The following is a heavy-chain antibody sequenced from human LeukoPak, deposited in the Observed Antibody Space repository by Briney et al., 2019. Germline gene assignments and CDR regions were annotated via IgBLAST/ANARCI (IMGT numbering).Heavy chain of an antibody. CDR3: SSMVRGVIAD. V-gene: IGHV4-31*03. J-gene: IGHJ4*02. CDR1: GGSISSGGYY. CDR2: IYYSGST. Sequence: SQTLSLTCTVSGGSISSGGYYWSWIRQHPGKGLEWIGYIYYSGSTYYNPPLKSRVTISVDTSKNQFSLKLSSVTAADTAVYYCSSMVRGVIADWGQGTLVTVSS. D-gene: IGHD3-10*01.